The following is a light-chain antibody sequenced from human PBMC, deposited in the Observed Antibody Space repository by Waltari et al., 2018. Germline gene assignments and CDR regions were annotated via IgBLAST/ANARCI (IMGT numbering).Light chain of an antibody. CDR1: QSVTNY. V-gene: IGKV3-11*01. CDR3: QQRRDWPLT. Sequence: IVLTQSPAILSLSPVERASLSFRASQSVTNYLACYQQKPGQAPRLLIYDTSNRATGIPARFSGSGFVTDVTLTISSLEPEDFAVYYCQQRRDWPLTFGGGTKVEIK. J-gene: IGKJ4*01. CDR2: DTS.